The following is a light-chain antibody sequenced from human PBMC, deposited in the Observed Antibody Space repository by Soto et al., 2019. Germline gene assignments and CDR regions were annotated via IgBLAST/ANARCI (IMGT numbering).Light chain of an antibody. J-gene: IGKJ5*01. CDR2: AAS. CDR1: QGISSY. Sequence: DIQLTQSPSFLSASVGDRVTITCRASQGISSYLAWYRQKPGKAPKLLIYAASTLHSGVPSRFSGSGSGTEFTLTISSLQPEDFATYYCQQLNSYPIPFGQGTRLEIK. CDR3: QQLNSYPIP. V-gene: IGKV1-9*01.